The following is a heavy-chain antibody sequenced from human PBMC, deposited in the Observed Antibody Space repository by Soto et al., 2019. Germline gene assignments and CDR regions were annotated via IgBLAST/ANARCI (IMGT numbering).Heavy chain of an antibody. CDR3: ARGRYGDY. Sequence: QVHLVQSGAEVKKPGASVKVSCKGSGYTFTSYGITWVRQAPGQGLEWMGWISSHNGNTDYAQKPQGIVTVTRDSSTSPAYMELRSLRSDDTVGVYYARGRYGDYWGQGALVTVSS. CDR2: ISSHNGNT. D-gene: IGHD1-1*01. J-gene: IGHJ4*02. CDR1: GYTFTSYG. V-gene: IGHV1-18*01.